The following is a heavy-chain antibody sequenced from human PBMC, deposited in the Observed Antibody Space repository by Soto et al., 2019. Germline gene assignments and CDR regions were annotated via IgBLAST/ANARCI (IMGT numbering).Heavy chain of an antibody. CDR2: INPSGGST. CDR3: ARDRLVISINYYYGMDV. V-gene: IGHV1-46*01. Sequence: VASVKVSCKASGYTFTSYYMHWVRQAPGQGLEWMGIINPSGGSTSYAQKFQGRVTMTRDTSTSTVYMELSSLRSEDTAVYYCARDRLVISINYYYGMDVWGQGXTVTVYS. J-gene: IGHJ6*02. D-gene: IGHD3-9*01. CDR1: GYTFTSYY.